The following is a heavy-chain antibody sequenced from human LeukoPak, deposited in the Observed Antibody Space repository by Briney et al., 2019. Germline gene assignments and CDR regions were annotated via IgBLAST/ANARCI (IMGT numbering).Heavy chain of an antibody. CDR3: ARLYSSSLGRVFDY. Sequence: PSETLPLTCTVSGGSISSYYWSWIRQPPGKGLEWIGYISYSGSTNYNPSLKSRVTISVDTSKNQFSLKLSSVTAADTAIYYCARLYSSSLGRVFDYWGQGTLVTVSS. D-gene: IGHD6-13*01. CDR1: GGSISSYY. J-gene: IGHJ4*02. CDR2: ISYSGST. V-gene: IGHV4-59*01.